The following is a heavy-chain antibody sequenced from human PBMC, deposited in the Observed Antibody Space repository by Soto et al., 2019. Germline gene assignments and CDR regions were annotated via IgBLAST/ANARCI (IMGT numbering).Heavy chain of an antibody. CDR3: ARQDEYSRLFDI. V-gene: IGHV5-51*01. CDR2: IYPGDSDT. D-gene: IGHD6-13*01. J-gene: IGHJ3*02. CDR1: GYSFINYW. Sequence: PGESLKISCQGSGYSFINYWIGWVRQMPGKGLEWMGIIYPGDSDTRYSPSFKGQVTISADKSISTAYLQWSSLKASDTAMYYCARQDEYSRLFDIWGQGTMVTVSS.